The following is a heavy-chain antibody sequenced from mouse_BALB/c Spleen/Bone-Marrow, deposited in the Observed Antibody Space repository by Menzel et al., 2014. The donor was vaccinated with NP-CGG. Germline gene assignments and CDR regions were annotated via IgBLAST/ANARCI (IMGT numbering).Heavy chain of an antibody. D-gene: IGHD1-1*01. J-gene: IGHJ3*01. CDR1: GFNIKDTY. Sequence: QLQQAGAELVKPGASVKLSCTASGFNIKDTYMHWVKQRPEQGLEWIGRIDPANGNTKYDPKFQGKATITADTSSNTAYLQLSSLTSEDTAVYYCASYYYGSSRFAYWGQGTLVTVSA. V-gene: IGHV14-3*02. CDR3: ASYYYGSSRFAY. CDR2: IDPANGNT.